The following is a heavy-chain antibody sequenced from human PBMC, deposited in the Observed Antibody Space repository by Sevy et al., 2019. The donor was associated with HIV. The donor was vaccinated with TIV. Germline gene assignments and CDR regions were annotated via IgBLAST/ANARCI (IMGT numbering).Heavy chain of an antibody. CDR3: ARHCSSSSCSHAFDI. J-gene: IGHJ3*02. Sequence: SETLSLTCAVYGGSFSGYYWSWIRQPPGKGLEWVGEINNSGSTNYNPSLKSRLTISVDTSNKQFSLMLSSVTAADTAVYYCARHCSSSSCSHAFDIWGQGTMVTVSS. V-gene: IGHV4-34*01. D-gene: IGHD2-2*01. CDR1: GGSFSGYY. CDR2: INNSGST.